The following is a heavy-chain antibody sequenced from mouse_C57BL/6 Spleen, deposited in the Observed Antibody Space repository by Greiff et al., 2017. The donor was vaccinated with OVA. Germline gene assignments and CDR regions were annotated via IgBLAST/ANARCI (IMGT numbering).Heavy chain of an antibody. D-gene: IGHD1-1*01. V-gene: IGHV1-72*01. CDR3: ARSATVVAPYWYFDV. CDR1: GYTFTSYW. J-gene: IGHJ1*03. Sequence: QVQLQQPGAELVKPGASVKLSCKASGYTFTSYWMHWVKQRPGRGLEWIGRIDPNSGGTKYNEKFKSKATLPVDKPSSTAYMQLSSLTSEDSAVYYCARSATVVAPYWYFDVWGTGTTVTVSS. CDR2: IDPNSGGT.